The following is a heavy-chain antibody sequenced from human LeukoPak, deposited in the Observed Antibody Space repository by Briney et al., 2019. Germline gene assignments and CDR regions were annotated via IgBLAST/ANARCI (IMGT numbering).Heavy chain of an antibody. J-gene: IGHJ4*02. V-gene: IGHV4-39*01. CDR2: IYYSGST. Sequence: SETLSLTCTVSGGSISSSRYYWGWIRQPPGKGLEWIGSIYYSGSTYYNPSLKSRVTISVDTSKNQFSLKLSSVTAADTAVYYCARGASGWPFDYWGQGTLVTVSS. D-gene: IGHD6-19*01. CDR3: ARGASGWPFDY. CDR1: GGSISSSRYY.